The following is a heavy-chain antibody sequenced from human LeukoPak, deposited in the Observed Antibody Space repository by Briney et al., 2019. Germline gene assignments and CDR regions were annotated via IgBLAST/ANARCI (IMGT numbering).Heavy chain of an antibody. J-gene: IGHJ6*02. CDR1: GFTFSSYA. Sequence: GGSLRLSCAASGFTFSSYARSWVRQAPGKGLEWVSAISGSGGSTYYADSVKGRFTISRDNSKNTLYLQMNSLRAEDTAVYYCAKDLGSGDYYYYYYGMVVWGQGTTVTVSS. CDR3: AKDLGSGDYYYYYYGMVV. CDR2: ISGSGGST. V-gene: IGHV3-23*01. D-gene: IGHD3-10*01.